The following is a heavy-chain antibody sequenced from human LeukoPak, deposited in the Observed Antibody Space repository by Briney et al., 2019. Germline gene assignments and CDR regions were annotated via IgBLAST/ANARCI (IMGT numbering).Heavy chain of an antibody. D-gene: IGHD6-13*01. CDR2: YSGGST. J-gene: IGHJ4*02. CDR3: ATVRGSSWYFDY. Sequence: PGGSLRLSCAASGFSVGSNYMSWVRQAPGKGLEWVSLYSGGSTYYADSVKGRFTISRDNSKNTLYLQMNSLRAEDTAVYYCATVRGSSWYFDYWGQGTLVTVSS. V-gene: IGHV3-53*01. CDR1: GFSVGSNY.